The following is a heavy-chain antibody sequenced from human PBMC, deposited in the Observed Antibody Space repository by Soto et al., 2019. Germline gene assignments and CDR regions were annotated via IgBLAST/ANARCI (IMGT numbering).Heavy chain of an antibody. J-gene: IGHJ4*02. CDR3: ARAGGWYVDY. D-gene: IGHD6-19*01. V-gene: IGHV1-3*05. CDR2: IKADNTNT. Sequence: QVQLVQSGAEEKKPGASVKVSCKASGFTFTGYAIHWVRQAPGQRLEWMGWIKADNTNTKYSQKFQGRVTITRDTAASTAYMELSSLRSEDKAVYYCARAGGWYVDYWGQGTLVTVSS. CDR1: GFTFTGYA.